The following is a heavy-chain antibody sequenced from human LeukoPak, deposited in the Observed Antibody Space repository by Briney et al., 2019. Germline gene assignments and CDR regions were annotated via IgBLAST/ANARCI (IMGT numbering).Heavy chain of an antibody. D-gene: IGHD6-13*01. Sequence: GRSLRLSCAASGFTFSSYAMHWVRQAPGKGLEWVAVISYDGSYKYYADSVKGRFTISRDNSKNTLYLQMNSLRAEDTAVYYCARENIAAAAPDYWGQGTLVTVSS. V-gene: IGHV3-30-3*01. CDR3: ARENIAAAAPDY. CDR1: GFTFSSYA. CDR2: ISYDGSYK. J-gene: IGHJ4*02.